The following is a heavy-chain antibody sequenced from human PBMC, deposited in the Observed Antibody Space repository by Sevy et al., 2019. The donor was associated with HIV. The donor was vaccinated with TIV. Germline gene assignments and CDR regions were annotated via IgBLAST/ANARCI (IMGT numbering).Heavy chain of an antibody. D-gene: IGHD3-3*01. CDR3: ARHPGGPTRLRFNKYFDY. CDR1: GGSISSSSYY. CDR2: IYYSGST. V-gene: IGHV4-39*01. J-gene: IGHJ4*02. Sequence: SEILSLTCTVSGGSISSSSYYWGWIRQPPGKGLEWIGSIYYSGSTYYNPSLKSRVTISVDTSKNQFSLKLSSVTAADTAVYYCARHPGGPTRLRFNKYFDYWGQGTLVTVSS.